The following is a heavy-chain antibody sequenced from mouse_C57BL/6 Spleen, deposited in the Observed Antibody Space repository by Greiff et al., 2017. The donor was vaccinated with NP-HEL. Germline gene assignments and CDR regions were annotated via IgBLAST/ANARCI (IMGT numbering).Heavy chain of an antibody. CDR1: GFTFSDYG. CDR2: ISSGSSTI. CDR3: ARGLYDGYYEFAY. V-gene: IGHV5-17*01. J-gene: IGHJ3*01. D-gene: IGHD2-3*01. Sequence: EVQGVESGGGLVKPGGSLKLSCAASGFTFSDYGMHWVRQAPEKGLEWVAYISSGSSTIYYADTVTGRFTIYRDNAKNTLFLQMTSLRSEDTAMYYCARGLYDGYYEFAYWGQGTLVTVSA.